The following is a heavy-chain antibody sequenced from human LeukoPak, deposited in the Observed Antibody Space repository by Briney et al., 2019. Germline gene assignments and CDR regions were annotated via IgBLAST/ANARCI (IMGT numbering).Heavy chain of an antibody. Sequence: SGTLSLTCTVSGGSISSYYLSWVRQPPGKGLEWIGYIYTGGRTNYNPSLKSRVTISVDTSKNQFSLKLSSVTAADTAVYYCARSGSYGAFDIWGQGTMVTVSS. D-gene: IGHD1-26*01. CDR3: ARSGSYGAFDI. J-gene: IGHJ3*02. CDR2: IYTGGRT. V-gene: IGHV4-4*09. CDR1: GGSISSYY.